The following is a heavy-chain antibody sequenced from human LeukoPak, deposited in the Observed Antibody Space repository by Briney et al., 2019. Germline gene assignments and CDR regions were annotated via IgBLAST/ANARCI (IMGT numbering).Heavy chain of an antibody. V-gene: IGHV3-30*02. D-gene: IGHD6-19*01. J-gene: IGHJ5*02. CDR2: IHYDGYTT. CDR3: AREGYGSGWLHWFDP. CDR1: GFPLSTYG. Sequence: GGSLRLSCVTSGFPLSTYGVHWVRQAPGSGLEWLAYIHYDGYTTNYADSVKGRFTISRDNAKNSLYLQMNSLRAEDTAVYYCAREGYGSGWLHWFDPWGQGTLVTVSS.